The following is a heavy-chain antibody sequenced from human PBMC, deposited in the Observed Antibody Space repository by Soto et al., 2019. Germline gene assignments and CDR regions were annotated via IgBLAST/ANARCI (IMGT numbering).Heavy chain of an antibody. CDR2: INPRSGDT. CDR3: GRDGVGATPLGWFDP. D-gene: IGHD1-26*01. CDR1: WYTFICYY. Sequence: SAQVSFKVSWYTFICYYIHWVRQAPGQGLEWMGRINPRSGDTTYAQKFQGRLTMTRDTSISTAYMELSSLRSDDTAVYYCGRDGVGATPLGWFDPWGQGSLVSVSS. J-gene: IGHJ5*02. V-gene: IGHV1-2*06.